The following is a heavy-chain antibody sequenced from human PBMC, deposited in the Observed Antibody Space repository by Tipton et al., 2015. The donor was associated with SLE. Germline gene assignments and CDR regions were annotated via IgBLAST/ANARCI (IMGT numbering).Heavy chain of an antibody. V-gene: IGHV4-34*01. CDR2: INHSGST. CDR3: ARGGLTYGYYYYMDV. D-gene: IGHD2-21*02. J-gene: IGHJ6*03. CDR1: GGSFSGYY. Sequence: TLSLTCAVYGGSFSGYYWSWIRQPPGKRLEWIGEINHSGSTNYNPSLKSRVTISVDTSKNQFSLKLSSVTAADTAVYYCARGGLTYGYYYYMDVWGKGTTVTVSS.